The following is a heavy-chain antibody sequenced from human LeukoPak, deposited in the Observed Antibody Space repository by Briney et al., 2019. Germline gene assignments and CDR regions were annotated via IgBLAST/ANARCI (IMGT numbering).Heavy chain of an antibody. CDR3: ARGMRQWVARGLWFDP. D-gene: IGHD6-19*01. V-gene: IGHV4-39*01. Sequence: SETLSLTCTVSGGSISSSSYYWGWIRQPPGKGLEWIGSIYYSGSTYYNPSLKSRVTISVDTSKNQFSLKLSSVTAADTAVYYCARGMRQWVARGLWFDPWGQGTLVTVSS. J-gene: IGHJ5*02. CDR2: IYYSGST. CDR1: GGSISSSSYY.